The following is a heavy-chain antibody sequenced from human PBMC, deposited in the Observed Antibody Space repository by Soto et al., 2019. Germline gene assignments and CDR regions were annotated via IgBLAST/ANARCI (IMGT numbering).Heavy chain of an antibody. Sequence: ETLSLTCTVSGGSMSSHYWTWLRQPPGKGLEWIGYFSYSGSTYYNPSLKSRVTISADTSRNQFSLKLSSVIAADTAVYYCARADPDASVGYWGQGTLVTVSS. J-gene: IGHJ4*02. CDR1: GGSMSSHY. V-gene: IGHV4-59*11. D-gene: IGHD3-16*01. CDR2: FSYSGST. CDR3: ARADPDASVGY.